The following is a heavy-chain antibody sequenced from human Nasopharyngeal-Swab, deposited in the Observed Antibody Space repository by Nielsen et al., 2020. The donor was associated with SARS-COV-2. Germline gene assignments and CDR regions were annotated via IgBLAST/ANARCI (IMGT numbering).Heavy chain of an antibody. CDR3: ARDKLPGGYYYYYGMDV. Sequence: GESLKISCAASGFSVTNYYMSWVRQAPGKGLEWVSVIFGGGSIYYADSVKDRFTISRDNSKNTIYLQMNSLRAEDTAVYYCARDKLPGGYYYYYGMDVWGQGTTVTVSS. CDR2: IFGGGSI. J-gene: IGHJ6*02. D-gene: IGHD2-15*01. V-gene: IGHV3-66*01. CDR1: GFSVTNYY.